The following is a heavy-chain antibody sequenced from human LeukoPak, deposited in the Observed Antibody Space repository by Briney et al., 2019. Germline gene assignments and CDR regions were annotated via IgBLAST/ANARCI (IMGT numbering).Heavy chain of an antibody. Sequence: ASVKVSCKASGYSFTSNYIHWVRQAPGQGLEWMGMIYPRDGSTSYAQKFQGRVTVTRDTPATTAYMELSSLRAEDTAVYYCARAGRPMIGGVTPLEHFDSWGQGTLVTVSS. J-gene: IGHJ4*02. CDR2: IYPRDGST. CDR3: ARAGRPMIGGVTPLEHFDS. V-gene: IGHV1-46*01. CDR1: GYSFTSNY. D-gene: IGHD3-10*01.